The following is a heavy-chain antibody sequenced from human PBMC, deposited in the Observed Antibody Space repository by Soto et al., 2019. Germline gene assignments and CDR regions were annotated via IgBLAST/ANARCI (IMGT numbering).Heavy chain of an antibody. CDR3: ARLEDGVVATIYYHYGMDV. Sequence: PGESLKISCKGSGYSFTSYWISWVRQMPGKGLEWMGRIDPSDSYTSYSPSFQGHVTISADKSISTAYLQWSSLKASDTAMYYCARLEDGVVATIYYHYGMDVWGQGTTVTVSS. CDR2: IDPSDSYT. CDR1: GYSFTSYW. D-gene: IGHD5-12*01. J-gene: IGHJ6*02. V-gene: IGHV5-10-1*01.